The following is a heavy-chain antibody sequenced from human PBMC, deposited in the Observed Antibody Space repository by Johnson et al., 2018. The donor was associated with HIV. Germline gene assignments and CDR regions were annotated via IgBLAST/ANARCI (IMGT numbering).Heavy chain of an antibody. J-gene: IGHJ3*01. D-gene: IGHD3-10*01. CDR3: AKDLSSQLLWFIRDGFDV. Sequence: VQLVESGGGLVQPGGSLRLSCAASGFTFSSYWMSWVRQAPGKGLEWVANIKQDGSEKYYVDSVKGRFTISRDNAKNSLYLQMNSLRAEDTAVYYCAKDLSSQLLWFIRDGFDVWGQGTMVTVSS. V-gene: IGHV3-7*01. CDR2: IKQDGSEK. CDR1: GFTFSSYW.